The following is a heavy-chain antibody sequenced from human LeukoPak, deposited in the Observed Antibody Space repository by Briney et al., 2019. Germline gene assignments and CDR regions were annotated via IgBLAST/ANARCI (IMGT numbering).Heavy chain of an antibody. CDR1: GFTFSSYW. Sequence: GGSLRLSCAASGFTFSSYWMSWVRQAPGKGLEWVSVLSASAATTFYADSVKGRFTISRDNSKNTLYLQMTSLRAEDTAVYYCAKERAYCGGDCYSLSDSWGQGTLVTVSS. V-gene: IGHV3-23*01. J-gene: IGHJ4*02. CDR3: AKERAYCGGDCYSLSDS. CDR2: LSASAATT. D-gene: IGHD2-21*02.